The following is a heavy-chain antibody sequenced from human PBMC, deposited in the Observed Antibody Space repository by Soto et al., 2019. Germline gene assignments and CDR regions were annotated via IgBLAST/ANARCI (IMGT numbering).Heavy chain of an antibody. D-gene: IGHD3-3*01. J-gene: IGHJ4*02. CDR2: ISYDGSNK. CDR1: GFTFSSYG. CDR3: AKDPHYVLRFFEWSTFDY. Sequence: QVQLVESGGGVVQPGRSLRLSCAASGFTFSSYGMHWVRQAPGKGLEWVAVISYDGSNKYYADSVKGRFTISRDNSKVTLYLRMNSLRAEDTAVYYCAKDPHYVLRFFEWSTFDYWGQGTLVTVSS. V-gene: IGHV3-30*18.